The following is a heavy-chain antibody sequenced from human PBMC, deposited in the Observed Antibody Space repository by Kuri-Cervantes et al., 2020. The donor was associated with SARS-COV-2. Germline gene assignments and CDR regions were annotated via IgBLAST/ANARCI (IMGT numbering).Heavy chain of an antibody. CDR1: GGSISSYY. Sequence: GSLRLSCTVSGGSISSYYWSWIRQPPGKGLEWIGYIYYSGSTNYNPSLKSRVTISVDTSKNQFSLKLSSVTAADTAVYYCARDIGYDYVWGSYRYKNRYFDYWGQGTLVTCYS. V-gene: IGHV4-59*01. J-gene: IGHJ4*02. CDR2: IYYSGST. D-gene: IGHD3-16*02. CDR3: ARDIGYDYVWGSYRYKNRYFDY.